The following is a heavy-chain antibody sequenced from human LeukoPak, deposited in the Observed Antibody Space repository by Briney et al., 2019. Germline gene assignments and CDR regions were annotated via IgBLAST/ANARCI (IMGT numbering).Heavy chain of an antibody. V-gene: IGHV3-23*01. Sequence: QTGGSLRLSCAASGFTFSSYAMSWVRQAPGKGLEWVSVISGSGSSTYYADSVKGRFTISRDNSKNTLYLQMNSLRTEDTALYYCAKENREVYDFWSGYYRYYYMDVWGKGTTVTVSS. CDR2: ISGSGSST. J-gene: IGHJ6*03. D-gene: IGHD3-3*01. CDR1: GFTFSSYA. CDR3: AKENREVYDFWSGYYRYYYMDV.